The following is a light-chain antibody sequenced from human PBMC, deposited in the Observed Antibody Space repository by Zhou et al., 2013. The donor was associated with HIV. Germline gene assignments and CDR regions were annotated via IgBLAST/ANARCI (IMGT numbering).Light chain of an antibody. Sequence: EIVLTQSPGILSLSPGERATLTCRASKTVSSNFLAWYQQKSGQAPRLLMYGASTRATGIPDRFSGSGSGTDFTLTISRLEPEDFAVYYCLQCGGSSSWTFGQGTRVEIK. J-gene: IGKJ1*01. CDR3: LQCGGSSSWT. CDR2: GAS. CDR1: KTVSSNF. V-gene: IGKV3-20*01.